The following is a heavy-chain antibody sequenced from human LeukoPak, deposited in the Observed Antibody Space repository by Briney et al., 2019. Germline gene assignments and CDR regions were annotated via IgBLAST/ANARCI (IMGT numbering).Heavy chain of an antibody. Sequence: PSETLSLTCSVSGASISRTTYYWGWIRQPPGKGLEWIGSVFHTGTAYYNPSLKSRVTISVDTSKNQFSLKLSSVTAADTAVYYCARAGYCSSTSCPSATYNWFDPWCQGTLVTVSS. CDR1: GASISRTTYY. D-gene: IGHD2-2*03. V-gene: IGHV4-39*07. J-gene: IGHJ5*02. CDR2: VFHTGTA. CDR3: ARAGYCSSTSCPSATYNWFDP.